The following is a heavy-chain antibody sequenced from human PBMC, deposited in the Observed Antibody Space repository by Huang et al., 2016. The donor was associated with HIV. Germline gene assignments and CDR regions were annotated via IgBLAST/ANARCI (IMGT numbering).Heavy chain of an antibody. J-gene: IGHJ4*02. V-gene: IGHV3-30-3*01. CDR3: ARTGSYYYGSGSYHFGDY. Sequence: QVQLVESGGGVVQPGRSLRLSCAASGFTFSSYALHWVRQAPGKGLGWVAVISIDGSNKNYAHSVKGRFTISRDNSKGTVYLQMNSLRPEDTAVYSCARTGSYYYGSGSYHFGDYWGQGTLVTVSS. CDR2: ISIDGSNK. CDR1: GFTFSSYA. D-gene: IGHD3-10*01.